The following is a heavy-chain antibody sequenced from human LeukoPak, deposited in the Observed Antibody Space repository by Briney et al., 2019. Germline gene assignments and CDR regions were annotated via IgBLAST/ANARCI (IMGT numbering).Heavy chain of an antibody. J-gene: IGHJ4*02. Sequence: TGGSLRLSCAASKFSGTSNYMSWVRQAPGKGLDWVSVLYRGGLTYYAGPVQGRFTISRDNSKNILYLQMNYLLPEDTAIYYCASGDCSNGICPDFWGQGILVTVSA. CDR3: ASGDCSNGICPDF. CDR2: LYRGGLT. D-gene: IGHD2-8*01. V-gene: IGHV3-66*02. CDR1: KFSGTSNY.